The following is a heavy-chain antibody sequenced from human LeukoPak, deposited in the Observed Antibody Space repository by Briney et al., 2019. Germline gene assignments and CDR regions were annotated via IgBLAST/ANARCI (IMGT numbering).Heavy chain of an antibody. D-gene: IGHD6-13*01. V-gene: IGHV4-4*07. CDR2: IYTSGST. J-gene: IGHJ6*03. CDR1: GGSISSYY. Sequence: SETLSLTCTVSGGSISSYYWSWIRQPAGKGLEWIGRIYTSGSTNYNPSLKSRVTISVDTSKNQFSLKLSSVTAADTAVYYCARDYSSSWYYYYMDVWGKGTTVTVSS. CDR3: ARDYSSSWYYYYMDV.